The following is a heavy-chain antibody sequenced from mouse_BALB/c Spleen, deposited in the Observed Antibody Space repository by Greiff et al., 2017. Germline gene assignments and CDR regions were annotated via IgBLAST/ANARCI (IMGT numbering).Heavy chain of an antibody. CDR3: VRHDGYYKYYAMDY. CDR2: IRSKSNNYAT. J-gene: IGHJ4*01. Sequence: EVKLVESGGGLVQPKGSLKLSCAASGFTFNTYAMNWVRQAPGKGLEWVARIRSKSNNYATYYADSVKDRFTISRDDSQSMLYLQMNNLKTEDTAMYYCVRHDGYYKYYAMDYWGQGTSVTVSS. CDR1: GFTFNTYA. V-gene: IGHV10-1*02. D-gene: IGHD2-3*01.